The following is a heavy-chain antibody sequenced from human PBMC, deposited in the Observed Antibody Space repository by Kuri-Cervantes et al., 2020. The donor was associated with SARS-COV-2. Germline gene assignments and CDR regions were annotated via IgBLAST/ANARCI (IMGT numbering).Heavy chain of an antibody. CDR1: GYTFTSYG. V-gene: IGHV1-18*01. D-gene: IGHD3-9*01. J-gene: IGHJ4*02. Sequence: ASVKVSCKASGYTFTSYGISWVRQAPGQGLEWMGWISAYNGNTNYAQKLQGRVTMTTDTSTSTAYMELRSLRSDDTAVYYCARGTFLTRGPMPAPLLDYWGQGTLVTVSS. CDR2: ISAYNGNT. CDR3: ARGTFLTRGPMPAPLLDY.